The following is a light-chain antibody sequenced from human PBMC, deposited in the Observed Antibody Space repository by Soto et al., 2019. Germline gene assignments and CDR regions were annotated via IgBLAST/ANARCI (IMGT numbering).Light chain of an antibody. Sequence: EIVVPPAPATLSLSTGERATLACRASQSVSNHLGWQQQKPGQAPRRLIYDASNRATAIPARFSGSGSGTDVTLTISSLEPEDFAVYYCQKSGTFGQGTRLEI. CDR2: DAS. J-gene: IGKJ5*01. V-gene: IGKV3-11*01. CDR1: QSVSNH. CDR3: QKSGT.